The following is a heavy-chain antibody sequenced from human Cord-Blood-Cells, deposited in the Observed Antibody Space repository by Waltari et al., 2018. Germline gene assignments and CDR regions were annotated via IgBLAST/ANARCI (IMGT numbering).Heavy chain of an antibody. CDR2: INHSGST. J-gene: IGHJ4*02. V-gene: IGHV4-34*01. D-gene: IGHD7-27*01. CDR1: GGSFSGYY. CDR3: ARGFNWGSDYFDY. Sequence: QVQLQQWGAGLLKPSETLSLTCAVYGGSFSGYYWSWIGQPPGKGLEWVGEINHSGSTNYNPSLKSRVTISVDTSKNQFSLKLSSVTAADTAVYYCARGFNWGSDYFDYWGQGTLVTVSS.